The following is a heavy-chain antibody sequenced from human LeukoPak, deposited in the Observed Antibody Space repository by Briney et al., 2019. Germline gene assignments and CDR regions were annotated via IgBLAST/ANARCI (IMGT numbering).Heavy chain of an antibody. J-gene: IGHJ4*02. V-gene: IGHV4-39*01. Sequence: SETLSLTCTVSGGPISSSSYYWGWIRPPPGKGLEWIGSIYYSGSTYYNPSLKSRVTISVDTTKNQFSLKLSSVTAADTAVYYCARLHTTKPDYWGQGTLVTVSS. CDR2: IYYSGST. CDR1: GGPISSSSYY. D-gene: IGHD4-11*01. CDR3: ARLHTTKPDY.